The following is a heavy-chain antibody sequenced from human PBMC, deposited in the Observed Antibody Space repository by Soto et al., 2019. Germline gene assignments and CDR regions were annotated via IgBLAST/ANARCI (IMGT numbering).Heavy chain of an antibody. CDR2: ISYDGSNK. J-gene: IGHJ4*02. Sequence: GGSPRLSFGASGFTFRGFGMHWVRQGPGQGVEWVAVISYDGSNKYYADSVKGRFTISRDNSKNTLYLQMNSLRAEDTAVYYCARFISPHYYDSSGYYVDYWGQGPLVTVS. CDR1: GFTFRGFG. D-gene: IGHD3-22*01. V-gene: IGHV3-30-3*01. CDR3: ARFISPHYYDSSGYYVDY.